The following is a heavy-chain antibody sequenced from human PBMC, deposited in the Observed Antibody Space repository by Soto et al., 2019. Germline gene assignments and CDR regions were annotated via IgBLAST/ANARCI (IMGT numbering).Heavy chain of an antibody. CDR1: GFTFSSYS. Sequence: GGSLRLSCAGSGFTFSSYSMNWVRQAPGKGLEWISYISSSSGTIDYADSVKGRFTISRDNAKNLLYLQMSSLTVEDTAVYYCVKGRNWASGSDYRGQGTLVTVSS. CDR3: VKGRNWASGSDY. CDR2: ISSSSGTI. J-gene: IGHJ4*02. V-gene: IGHV3-48*04. D-gene: IGHD7-27*01.